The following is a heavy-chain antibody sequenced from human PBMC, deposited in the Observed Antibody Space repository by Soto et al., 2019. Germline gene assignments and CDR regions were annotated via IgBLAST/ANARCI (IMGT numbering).Heavy chain of an antibody. CDR3: ARDLTVTDNWYFAL. CDR1: GFTFSSYS. V-gene: IGHV3-48*01. D-gene: IGHD4-17*01. J-gene: IGHJ2*01. CDR2: ISSSSSTI. Sequence: GSLXLSCAAAGFTFSSYSMTWVRQASGKGLEWVSYISSSSSTIYYADSVKGRFTISRDNGKNSLYLQMNSLRADDTVVYYCARDLTVTDNWYFALWGRGTLVIVTS.